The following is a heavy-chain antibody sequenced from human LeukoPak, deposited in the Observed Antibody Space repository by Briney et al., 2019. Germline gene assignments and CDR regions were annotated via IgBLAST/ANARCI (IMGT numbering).Heavy chain of an antibody. Sequence: GGSLRLSCAASGFTFSSYSMNWVRQAPGKGLEWVSYISSSSSTIYYADSVKGRFTISRDNAKNSLYLQMNSLRADDTAVYYCARGGSGNWNAPFDYWGQGTLVTVSS. CDR3: ARGGSGNWNAPFDY. J-gene: IGHJ4*02. D-gene: IGHD1-1*01. CDR2: ISSSSSTI. CDR1: GFTFSSYS. V-gene: IGHV3-48*04.